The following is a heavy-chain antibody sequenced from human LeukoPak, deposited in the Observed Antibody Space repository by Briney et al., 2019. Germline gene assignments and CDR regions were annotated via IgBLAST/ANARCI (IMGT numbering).Heavy chain of an antibody. CDR1: GYTFTSYY. V-gene: IGHV1-46*01. D-gene: IGHD6-19*01. CDR2: ISPSGGST. Sequence: ASVKVSCKASGYTFTSYYMHWVRQAPGQGLEWIGIISPSGGSTNYAQKFQGRVTMTRDMSTSTVYMELSSLRSEDTAVYYCARAPSEYSSGWYYFDYWGQGTLVTVSS. J-gene: IGHJ4*02. CDR3: ARAPSEYSSGWYYFDY.